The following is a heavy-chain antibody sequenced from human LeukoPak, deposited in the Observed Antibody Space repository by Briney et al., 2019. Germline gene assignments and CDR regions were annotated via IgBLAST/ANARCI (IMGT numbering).Heavy chain of an antibody. Sequence: ASVKVSCKASGGTFSSYAISWVRQAPGQRLEWMGGIIPIFGTANYAQKFQGRVTITADKSTSTAYMELSSLRSEDTAVYYCARDGSGDHYFDYWGQGTLVTVSS. CDR2: IIPIFGTA. J-gene: IGHJ4*02. V-gene: IGHV1-69*06. D-gene: IGHD3-10*01. CDR1: GGTFSSYA. CDR3: ARDGSGDHYFDY.